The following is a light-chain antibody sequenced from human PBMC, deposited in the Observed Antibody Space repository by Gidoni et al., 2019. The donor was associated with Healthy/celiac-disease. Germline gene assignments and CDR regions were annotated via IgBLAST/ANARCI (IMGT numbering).Light chain of an antibody. CDR2: RNN. CDR3: AAWDDSLSGWV. J-gene: IGLJ3*02. Sequence: SVLTPPPSASGTPRQRVTISCSGSSSNIGSNYVYWYQQLPGTAPKLLIYRNNQRPSGVPDRFSGSKSGTSASLAISGLRSEDEADYYCAAWDDSLSGWVFGGGTKLTVL. V-gene: IGLV1-47*01. CDR1: SSNIGSNY.